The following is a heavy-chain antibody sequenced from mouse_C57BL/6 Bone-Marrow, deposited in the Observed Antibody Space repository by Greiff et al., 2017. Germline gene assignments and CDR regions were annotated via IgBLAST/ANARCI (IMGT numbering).Heavy chain of an antibody. V-gene: IGHV5-4*03. Sequence: EVKLMESGGGLVKPGGSLKLSCAASGFTFSSYAMSWVRQTPEKRLEWVATISDGGSYTYYPDNVKGRFTISRDNAKNNLYLQMSHLKSEDTAMYYCARPRFYAWFAYWGQGTLVTVSA. CDR1: GFTFSSYA. CDR2: ISDGGSYT. D-gene: IGHD1-1*01. J-gene: IGHJ3*01. CDR3: ARPRFYAWFAY.